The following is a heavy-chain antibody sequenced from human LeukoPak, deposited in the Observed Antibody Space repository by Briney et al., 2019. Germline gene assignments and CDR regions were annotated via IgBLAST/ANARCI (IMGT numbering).Heavy chain of an antibody. Sequence: GGSLRLSXAASGFTFSSYSMNWVRQAPGKGLGWVSSISSSSSYIYYADSVKGRFTISRDNAKNSLYLQMNSLRAEDTAVYYCARDLESGYYYEGDTTHTNYWGQGTLVTVSS. D-gene: IGHD3-22*01. V-gene: IGHV3-21*01. J-gene: IGHJ4*02. CDR2: ISSSSSYI. CDR3: ARDLESGYYYEGDTTHTNY. CDR1: GFTFSSYS.